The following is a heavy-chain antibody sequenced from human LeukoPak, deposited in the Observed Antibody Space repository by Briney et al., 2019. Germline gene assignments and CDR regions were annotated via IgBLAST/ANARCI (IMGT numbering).Heavy chain of an antibody. J-gene: IGHJ4*02. D-gene: IGHD2-2*01. Sequence: GGSLRLSCAASGFTFSSYNIKWVRQAPGKGLEWISYISSSGSAIYYADSVKGRFTISRDNAKNSPFLQMNSLRAEDTAVYYCAREALGSCSSSTCFVDYWGQGTLVTVSS. CDR2: ISSSGSAI. CDR3: AREALGSCSSSTCFVDY. CDR1: GFTFSSYN. V-gene: IGHV3-48*03.